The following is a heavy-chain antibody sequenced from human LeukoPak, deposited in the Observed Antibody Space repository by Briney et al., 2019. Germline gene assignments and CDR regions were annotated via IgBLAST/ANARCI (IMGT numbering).Heavy chain of an antibody. V-gene: IGHV3-23*01. CDR2: ISGGDENI. CDR3: ARRIATRPWSPPFDY. D-gene: IGHD6-6*01. CDR1: GSTFSSYS. J-gene: IGHJ4*02. Sequence: GGSLRLSCVASGSTFSSYSMTWVRQAPGKGLEWVSAISGGDENIYYAESVKGRFIISRDNSKNTLYLQMHSLRAEDTAVYYCARRIATRPWSPPFDYWGQGTLVTVSS.